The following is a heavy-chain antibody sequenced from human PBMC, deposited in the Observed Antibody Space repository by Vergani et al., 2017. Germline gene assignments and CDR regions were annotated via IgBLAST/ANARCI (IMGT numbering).Heavy chain of an antibody. J-gene: IGHJ2*01. Sequence: VQILQSGGGVVQPGGSLRLSCTLSGYTLNTYGIHWVRQAPGKGLEWVSGISWNSDSIAYADSVKGRFTISRDNAKNSLYLQMNSLRAEDTALYYCVKDIAASGNYWYFDLWGRGTLVTVSS. CDR1: GYTLNTYG. CDR2: ISWNSDSI. V-gene: IGHV3-9*01. D-gene: IGHD6-13*01. CDR3: VKDIAASGNYWYFDL.